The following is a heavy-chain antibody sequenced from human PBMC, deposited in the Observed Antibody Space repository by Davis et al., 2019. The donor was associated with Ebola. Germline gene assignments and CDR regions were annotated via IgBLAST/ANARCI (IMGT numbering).Heavy chain of an antibody. CDR2: INPNSGGT. J-gene: IGHJ4*02. D-gene: IGHD3-22*01. CDR3: ARDPYYYDSSGYYYPFDY. V-gene: IGHV1-2*06. CDR1: GYTFTSYF. Sequence: ASVKVSCKASGYTFTSYFIHWVRQAPGQGLEWMGRINPNSGGTNYAQKFQGRVTMTRDTSISTAYMELSRLRSDDTAVYYCARDPYYYDSSGYYYPFDYWGQGTLVTVSS.